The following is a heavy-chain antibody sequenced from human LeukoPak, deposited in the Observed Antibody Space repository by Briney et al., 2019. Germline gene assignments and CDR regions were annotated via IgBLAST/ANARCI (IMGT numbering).Heavy chain of an antibody. CDR3: ARAGSYRFDY. D-gene: IGHD3-16*02. V-gene: IGHV3-74*01. J-gene: IGHJ4*02. Sequence: GSLTLSCAAAGFTFSNYWTHWVRHVPAKGLVWVSRINTDGSTIDYADSRKGRFTTSREHARNTLYLQMYSLRDEDTAIYCCARAGSYRFDYWGQGTPVTVSS. CDR2: INTDGSTI. CDR1: GFTFSNYW.